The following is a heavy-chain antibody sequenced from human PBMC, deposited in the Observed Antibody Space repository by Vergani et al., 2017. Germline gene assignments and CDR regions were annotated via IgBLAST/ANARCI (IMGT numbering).Heavy chain of an antibody. CDR3: ARDRSAYDYVWGSYRYSYFDY. V-gene: IGHV3-7*01. CDR1: GFTFSSYW. Sequence: EVQLVESGGGLVQPGGSLRLSCAASGFTFSSYWMSWVRQAPGKGLEWVANIKQDGSEKYYVDSVKGRFTISRDNAKNSLYLQMNGLRAEDTAVYYCARDRSAYDYVWGSYRYSYFDYWGQGTLVTVSS. CDR2: IKQDGSEK. J-gene: IGHJ4*02. D-gene: IGHD3-16*02.